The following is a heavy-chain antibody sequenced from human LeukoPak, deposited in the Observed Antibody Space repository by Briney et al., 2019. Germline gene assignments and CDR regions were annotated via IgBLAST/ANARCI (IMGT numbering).Heavy chain of an antibody. J-gene: IGHJ5*02. Sequence: PGRSLRLSCAASGFTFSSYGMHWVRQAPGKGLEWVAFIRYDGSNKYYADSVKGRFTISRDNSKNTLYLQMNSLRAEDTAVYYCAKDLVLRYFDWSPGWFDPWGQGTLVTVSS. CDR1: GFTFSSYG. CDR3: AKDLVLRYFDWSPGWFDP. D-gene: IGHD3-9*01. CDR2: IRYDGSNK. V-gene: IGHV3-30*02.